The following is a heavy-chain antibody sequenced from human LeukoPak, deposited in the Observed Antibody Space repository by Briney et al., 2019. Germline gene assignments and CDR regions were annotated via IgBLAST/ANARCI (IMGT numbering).Heavy chain of an antibody. J-gene: IGHJ4*02. Sequence: GASVKVSCKASGYTFTSYGISWVRQAHGQGLEWMGWISAYNGNTNYAQKFQGRVTMTTDTFTSTAYMELRSLRSDDTAMYHCARVGAYCSGGSCYERYFDYWGQGTLVTVSS. D-gene: IGHD2-15*01. CDR2: ISAYNGNT. CDR1: GYTFTSYG. V-gene: IGHV1-18*01. CDR3: ARVGAYCSGGSCYERYFDY.